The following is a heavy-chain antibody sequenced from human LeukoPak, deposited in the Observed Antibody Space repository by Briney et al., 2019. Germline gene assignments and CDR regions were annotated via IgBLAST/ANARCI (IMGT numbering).Heavy chain of an antibody. V-gene: IGHV3-30*18. CDR3: AKDLISMVRGSPMDV. Sequence: GRSLRLSCAASGFTFSNYGMHWVRQAPDKGLEWVALITYDGYYKYYADSVKGRFTISRDNSKNMYLQMNSLRAEDTAVYYCAKDLISMVRGSPMDVWGQGTTVTVSS. J-gene: IGHJ6*02. CDR2: ITYDGYYK. D-gene: IGHD3-10*01. CDR1: GFTFSNYG.